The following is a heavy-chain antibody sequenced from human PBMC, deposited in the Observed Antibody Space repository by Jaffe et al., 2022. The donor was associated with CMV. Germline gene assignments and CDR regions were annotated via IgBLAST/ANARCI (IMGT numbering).Heavy chain of an antibody. Sequence: EVQLVESGGGLVQPGGSLRLSCAASGFTFRDYAMTWVRQTPGKGLEWVSTITDTGGRAYYADSVRGRFTVSRDNYKNTLYLQMNSLRAEDTAVFYCAKGSGWTAFDPWGQGSVVTVSS. J-gene: IGHJ5*02. CDR1: GFTFRDYA. CDR2: ITDTGGRA. V-gene: IGHV3-23*04. D-gene: IGHD3-22*01. CDR3: AKGSGWTAFDP.